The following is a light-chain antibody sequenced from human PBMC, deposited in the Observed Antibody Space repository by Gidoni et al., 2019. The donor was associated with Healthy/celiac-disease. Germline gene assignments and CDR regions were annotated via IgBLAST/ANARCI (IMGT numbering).Light chain of an antibody. CDR2: AAS. V-gene: IGKV1-39*01. Sequence: IQLTQLPSSLSASVGDRVPITCRASQSISSTLNWYQQKPGNAPKLLIYAASSLQSGVPSSFSGSGTGTDFTLTISSLQPEDFATCYCQQSYSTLCTFGQGTKVEIK. CDR3: QQSYSTLCT. CDR1: QSISST. J-gene: IGKJ1*01.